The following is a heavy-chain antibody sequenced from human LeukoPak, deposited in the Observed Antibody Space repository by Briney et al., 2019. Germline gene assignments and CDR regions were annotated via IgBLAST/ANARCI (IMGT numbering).Heavy chain of an antibody. CDR2: IYHSGST. V-gene: IGHV4-38-2*02. J-gene: IGHJ6*02. D-gene: IGHD3-9*01. CDR3: ARASHRSHDTIYGMDV. CDR1: GYSISSGYY. Sequence: SETLSLTCTVSGYSISSGYYWDWIWQPPGKGLEWIGSIYHSGSTYYNPSPKSRVTISVDTSKNQFSLKLSSVTAADTAVYYCARASHRSHDTIYGMDVWGQGTTVIVSS.